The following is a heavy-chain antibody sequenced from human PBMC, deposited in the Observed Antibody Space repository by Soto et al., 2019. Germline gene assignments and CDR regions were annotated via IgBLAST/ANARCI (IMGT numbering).Heavy chain of an antibody. J-gene: IGHJ4*02. CDR2: IGSSSSYT. D-gene: IGHD3-9*01. CDR1: GFPFSDYY. Sequence: QVQLVESGGDLVKPGGSLRLSCAASGFPFSDYYMSWIRQAPGKGLEWVSSIGSSSSYTNYPDSVKGRFTISRDNAKNSLYLQMNSLRAEDTAVYYCARRRPTGYYNYWGQGTLVTVSA. CDR3: ARRRPTGYYNY. V-gene: IGHV3-11*05.